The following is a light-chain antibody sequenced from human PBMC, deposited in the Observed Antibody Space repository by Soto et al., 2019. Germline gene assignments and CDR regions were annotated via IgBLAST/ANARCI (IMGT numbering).Light chain of an antibody. CDR1: QSVSSRY. Sequence: EIVLTQSPGTLYLSPGERSTLSFIASQSVSSRYLAWYQQKPGQAPRLLIYGASSRATGIPSRFSGSGSGTEFTLTISSLQPDDFATYYCQQYNSYSPTWTFGQGTKVDIK. CDR3: QQYNSYSPTWT. J-gene: IGKJ1*01. CDR2: GAS. V-gene: IGKV3-20*01.